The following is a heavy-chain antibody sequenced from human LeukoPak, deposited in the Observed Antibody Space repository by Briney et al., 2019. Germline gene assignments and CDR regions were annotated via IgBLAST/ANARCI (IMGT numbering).Heavy chain of an antibody. CDR3: ARFGALFGSSSKYYYMDV. D-gene: IGHD6-6*01. J-gene: IGHJ6*03. CDR2: IIPIFGTA. CDR1: GGTFSSYA. Sequence: SVKVSCKASGGTFSSYAISWVRQAPGQGLEWMARIIPIFGTANYAQKFQGRVTITTDESTSTAYMELSSLRSEDTAVYYCARFGALFGSSSKYYYMDVWGKGTTVTVSS. V-gene: IGHV1-69*05.